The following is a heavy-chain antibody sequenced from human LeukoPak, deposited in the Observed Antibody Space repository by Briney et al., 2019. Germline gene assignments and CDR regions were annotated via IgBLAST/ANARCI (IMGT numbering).Heavy chain of an antibody. D-gene: IGHD2-15*01. J-gene: IGHJ4*02. V-gene: IGHV4-39*07. CDR2: IYYSGST. Sequence: KPSETLSLTCTVSGGSISSSSYYWGGIRQPPGKGLERIGSIYYSGSTYYNPSLKSRVTISVDTSKNQFSLKLSSVTAADTAVYYCARDKLPGYCSGGSGLDCYYFDYWGQGTLVTVSS. CDR3: ARDKLPGYCSGGSGLDCYYFDY. CDR1: GGSISSSSYY.